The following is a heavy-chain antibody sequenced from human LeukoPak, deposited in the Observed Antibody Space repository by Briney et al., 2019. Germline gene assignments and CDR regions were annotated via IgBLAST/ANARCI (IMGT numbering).Heavy chain of an antibody. J-gene: IGHJ4*02. CDR1: GFTVSSNY. D-gene: IGHD1-20*01. CDR3: ARSPIITATID. CDR2: IYSGGST. Sequence: GGSLRLSCAASGFTVSSNYMSWVRQAPGKGLEWVSVIYSGGSTYYADSVKGRFTISRDNSKNTLYLQMNSLRAEDTAVYYCARSPIITATIDWGQGTLVTVSS. V-gene: IGHV3-66*01.